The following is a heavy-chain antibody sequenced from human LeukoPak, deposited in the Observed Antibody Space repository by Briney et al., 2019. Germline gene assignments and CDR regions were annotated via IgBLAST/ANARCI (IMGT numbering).Heavy chain of an antibody. CDR3: ARDGSSGRGYYYYYGMDV. V-gene: IGHV3-74*01. Sequence: GGSLRLSCAASGFTFSSYWMHWVRQAPGKGLVWVSRINSDGSSTSYADSVKGRFTISRDNAKNTLYLQMNSLRAEDTAVYYCARDGSSGRGYYYYYGMDVWGEGTTVTVSS. CDR1: GFTFSSYW. CDR2: INSDGSST. J-gene: IGHJ6*04. D-gene: IGHD1-26*01.